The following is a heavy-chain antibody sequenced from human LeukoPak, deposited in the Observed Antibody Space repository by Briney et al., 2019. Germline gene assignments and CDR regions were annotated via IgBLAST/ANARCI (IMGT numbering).Heavy chain of an antibody. CDR2: ISWNSGSI. CDR3: SRDPYYDFWSGDYSLYYGMDV. J-gene: IGHJ6*02. D-gene: IGHD3-3*01. Sequence: GGSLRLSCAASGFTFDDYAMHWVRQAPGKGLEWVSGISWNSGSIGYADSVKGRFTISRDNSKNTLYLQMNSLRAEDTAVYSCSRDPYYDFWSGDYSLYYGMDVWGQGTTVTVSS. CDR1: GFTFDDYA. V-gene: IGHV3-9*01.